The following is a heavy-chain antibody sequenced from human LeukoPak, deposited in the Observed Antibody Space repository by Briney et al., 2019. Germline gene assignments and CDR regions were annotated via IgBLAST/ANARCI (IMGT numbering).Heavy chain of an antibody. CDR3: ARFPRITMIVTSYYFDY. Sequence: SETLSLTCTVSGDSISSYYWSWIRQPAGKGLEWIGEINHSGSTNYNPSLKSRVTISVDTSKNQFSLKLSSVTAADTAVYYCARFPRITMIVTSYYFDYWGQGTLVTVSS. D-gene: IGHD3-22*01. V-gene: IGHV4-34*01. CDR2: INHSGST. J-gene: IGHJ4*02. CDR1: GDSISSYY.